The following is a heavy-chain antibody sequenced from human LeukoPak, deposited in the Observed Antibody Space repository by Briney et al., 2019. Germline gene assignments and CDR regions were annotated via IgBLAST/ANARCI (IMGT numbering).Heavy chain of an antibody. CDR1: GGSISSYY. Sequence: SETLSLTCTVSGGSISSYYWSWIRQPPGKGLEWIGYIYTSGSTNYNPSLKSRVTISVDTSKNQFSLKLSSVTAADTAVYYCAITIAAAGYYFDYWGQGTLVTFSS. CDR2: IYTSGST. D-gene: IGHD6-13*01. V-gene: IGHV4-4*09. CDR3: AITIAAAGYYFDY. J-gene: IGHJ4*02.